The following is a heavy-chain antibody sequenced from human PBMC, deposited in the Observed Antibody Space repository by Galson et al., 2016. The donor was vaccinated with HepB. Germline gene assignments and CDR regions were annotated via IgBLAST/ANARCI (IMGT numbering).Heavy chain of an antibody. V-gene: IGHV1-18*01. CDR3: ARDGSGRVGDCSSSSCAFDP. Sequence: SVKVSCKASGYKFTSFGINWVRQAPGQGLGWMGRINSYSGDTNYAQSVQGRVTMTTETSTATAYMELRSLTSKDTAVYYCARDGSGRVGDCSSSSCAFDPWGQGTLVTVS. D-gene: IGHD2-2*01. J-gene: IGHJ5*02. CDR2: INSYSGDT. CDR1: GYKFTSFG.